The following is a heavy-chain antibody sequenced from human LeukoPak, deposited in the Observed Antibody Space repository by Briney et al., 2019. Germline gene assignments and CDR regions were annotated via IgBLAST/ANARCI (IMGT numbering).Heavy chain of an antibody. CDR1: GASISSYY. CDR3: AREFKGYDSDAFDI. J-gene: IGHJ3*02. Sequence: SETLSLTCTVSGASISSYYWSWIRQPAGQGLEWIGRFYSGETTNYNPSLQSRVNMSVDTSKNQFSLKLNSVTAADTAVYYCAREFKGYDSDAFDIWGQGTMVTVSS. V-gene: IGHV4-4*07. CDR2: FYSGETT. D-gene: IGHD5-12*01.